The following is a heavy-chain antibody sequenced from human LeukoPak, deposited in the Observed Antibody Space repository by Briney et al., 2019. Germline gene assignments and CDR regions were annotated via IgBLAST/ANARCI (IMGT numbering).Heavy chain of an antibody. CDR3: ARDRRGVGYRPQYYYYYYMDV. Sequence: GGSLRLSCAASTFTLSTFAMSWVRQAPGRGLEWVSGISGSGGSTYYADSVKGRFTISRDNAKNSLYLQMNSLRAEDTAVYYCARDRRGVGYRPQYYYYYYMDVWGKGTTVTVSS. D-gene: IGHD5-24*01. J-gene: IGHJ6*03. V-gene: IGHV3-23*01. CDR2: ISGSGGST. CDR1: TFTLSTFA.